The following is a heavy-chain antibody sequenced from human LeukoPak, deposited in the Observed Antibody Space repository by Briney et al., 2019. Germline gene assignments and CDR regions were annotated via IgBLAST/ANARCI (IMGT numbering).Heavy chain of an antibody. J-gene: IGHJ6*03. Sequence: ASVKVSCKASGYTFSSYDITWVRQATGHGLEWMGWMNPNSGNTGYAQKFQGRVTMTRNTSISTAYMELNSLRSEDTAVYYCARISYPPTTYYYYYYMDVWGKGTTVTVSS. V-gene: IGHV1-8*01. CDR3: ARISYPPTTYYYYYYMDV. CDR1: GYTFSSYD. CDR2: MNPNSGNT. D-gene: IGHD1-1*01.